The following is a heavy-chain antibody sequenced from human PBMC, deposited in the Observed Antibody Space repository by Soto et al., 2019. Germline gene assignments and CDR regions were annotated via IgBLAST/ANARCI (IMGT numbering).Heavy chain of an antibody. Sequence: QVQLVQSGAEVKKPGSSVKVSCKASGGTFSSYAISWVRQAPGQGLEWMGGIIPIFGTANYAQKFQGRVTITADESTSTAYMELSSLRSEDTAVYYCARDSRGYYDSRGDAFDIWGQGTMVTVSS. CDR1: GGTFSSYA. V-gene: IGHV1-69*01. CDR2: IIPIFGTA. J-gene: IGHJ3*02. CDR3: ARDSRGYYDSRGDAFDI. D-gene: IGHD3-22*01.